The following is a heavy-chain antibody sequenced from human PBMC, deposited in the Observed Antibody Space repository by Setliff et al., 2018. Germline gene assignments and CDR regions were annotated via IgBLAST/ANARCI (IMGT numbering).Heavy chain of an antibody. V-gene: IGHV4-34*01. J-gene: IGHJ4*02. CDR1: GGSFSTYY. D-gene: IGHD2-8*02. CDR2: INHSGST. CDR3: TVYNTGSSKDHY. Sequence: SETLSLTCAVYGGSFSTYYWTWIRQPPGKGLEWIGEINHSGSTNYNPSLKSRVTISVDTSKNQFSLKLSSVTAADTALYYCTVYNTGSSKDHYWGQGTQVTVSS.